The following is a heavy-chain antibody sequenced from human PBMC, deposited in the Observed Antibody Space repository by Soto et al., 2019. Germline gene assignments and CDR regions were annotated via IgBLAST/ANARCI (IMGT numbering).Heavy chain of an antibody. CDR1: GDSVSSNSAA. D-gene: IGHD1-1*01. CDR2: TYYRSKWYR. CDR3: ARGSWDDVSGHYYMDV. V-gene: IGHV6-1*01. Sequence: SQTLSLTCDISGDSVSSNSAAWNWIRQTPSRGLEWLGRTYYRSKWYRNYAISVKSRVTVNPDTFKNQFSLQLNSVTPEDTAVYYCARGSWDDVSGHYYMDVWGKGTTVTVSS. J-gene: IGHJ6*03.